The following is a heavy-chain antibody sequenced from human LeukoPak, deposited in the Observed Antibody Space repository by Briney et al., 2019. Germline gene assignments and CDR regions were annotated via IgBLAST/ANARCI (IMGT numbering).Heavy chain of an antibody. J-gene: IGHJ1*01. Sequence: SGGSLRLSCAASGFTFSSYGMHWVRQAPGKGLEWVAFIRYDGSNKYYADSVKGRFTISRDNSKNTLYLQMNSLRAEDTAVYYCASSLLYSSGWYEYFQHWGQGTLVTVSS. D-gene: IGHD6-19*01. CDR2: IRYDGSNK. CDR3: ASSLLYSSGWYEYFQH. V-gene: IGHV3-30*02. CDR1: GFTFSSYG.